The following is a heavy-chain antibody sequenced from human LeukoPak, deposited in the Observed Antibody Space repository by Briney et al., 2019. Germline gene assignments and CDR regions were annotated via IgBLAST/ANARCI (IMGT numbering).Heavy chain of an antibody. CDR1: GFTFSSYS. Sequence: GGSLRLSCAASGFTFSSYSMNWVRQAPGKGLEWVSFISSSSRYIYYADSVKGRFTISRDNAKNSLYLQINSLRVEDTAVYYCARDNGWGRYYFDSWGQGTLATVSS. V-gene: IGHV3-21*01. CDR3: ARDNGWGRYYFDS. J-gene: IGHJ4*02. CDR2: ISSSSRYI. D-gene: IGHD6-19*01.